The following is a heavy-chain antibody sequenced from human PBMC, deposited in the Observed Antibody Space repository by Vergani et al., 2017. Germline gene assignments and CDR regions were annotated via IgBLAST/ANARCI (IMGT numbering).Heavy chain of an antibody. J-gene: IGHJ6*02. V-gene: IGHV4-61*02. CDR3: ARDIVGATYYYYYGMDV. CDR2: IYTSGST. CDR1: GGSISSGSYY. D-gene: IGHD1-26*01. Sequence: QVQLQESGPGLVKPSQTLSLTCTVYGGSISSGSYYWSWIRQPAGKGLEWIGRIYTSGSTNYNPSLKSRVTISVDTSKNQFSLKLSSVTAADTAVYYCARDIVGATYYYYYGMDVWGQGTTVTVSS.